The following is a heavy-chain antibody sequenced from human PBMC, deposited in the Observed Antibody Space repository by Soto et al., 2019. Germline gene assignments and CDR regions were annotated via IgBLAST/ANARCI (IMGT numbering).Heavy chain of an antibody. D-gene: IGHD6-19*01. CDR2: IYYSGNT. V-gene: IGHV4-39*01. J-gene: IGHJ6*02. CDR1: GGSISSSSHY. Sequence: QLQLQESGPGLVKPSETLSLTCTVSGGSISSSSHYWGWIRQPPGKGLEWIATIYYSGNTYYNPSLKSRVTISVDKSKNQFSMRLVSVPPAGPAVYYCARHDRYSSGCYTAWYYYYAMAVWGQGTAVTVSS. CDR3: ARHDRYSSGCYTAWYYYYAMAV.